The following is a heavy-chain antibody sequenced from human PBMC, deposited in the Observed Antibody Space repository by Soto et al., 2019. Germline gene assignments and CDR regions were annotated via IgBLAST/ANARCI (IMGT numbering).Heavy chain of an antibody. CDR2: INPNRGGT. CDR1: GYTFTGYY. V-gene: IGHV1-2*04. J-gene: IGHJ6*02. CDR3: ARDQGTSAAGNRALYYYYYGIDD. D-gene: IGHD6-13*01. Sequence: ASVKVSCKASGYTFTGYYMHWVRQAPGQGLEWMGWINPNRGGTNYAQKFQGWVTMTRDTSISTAYMELSRLSSYDTAVYYCARDQGTSAAGNRALYYYYYGIDDWGQGTTVTVSS.